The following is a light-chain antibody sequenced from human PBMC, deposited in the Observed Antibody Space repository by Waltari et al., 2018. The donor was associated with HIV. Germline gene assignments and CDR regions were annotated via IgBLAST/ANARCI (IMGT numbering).Light chain of an antibody. CDR2: GAF. Sequence: EIVMTQSPATVSVSPGERLTLSCRASESVSSNLAWYQQKPGQAPRLLIYGAFIRATGIPDRFSGSGSGTEFTLTISTLQSEDFAVYYCQQYNSWPLIGGGTKVDFK. J-gene: IGKJ4*01. V-gene: IGKV3D-15*03. CDR3: QQYNSWPL. CDR1: ESVSSN.